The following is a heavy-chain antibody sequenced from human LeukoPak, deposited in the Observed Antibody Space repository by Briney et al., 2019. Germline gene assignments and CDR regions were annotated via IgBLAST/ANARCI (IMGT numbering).Heavy chain of an antibody. CDR3: AHSADFWSGTNWFDP. D-gene: IGHD3-3*01. J-gene: IGHJ5*02. CDR2: IYWNDDK. V-gene: IGHV2-5*01. Sequence: KPSETLSLTCAVYGGSFSGYYWSWIRQPPGKALEWLALIYWNDDKRYSPSLKSRLTITKDTSKNQVVLTMTNMDPVDTATYYCAHSADFWSGTNWFDPWGQGTLVTVSS. CDR1: GGSFSGYYWS.